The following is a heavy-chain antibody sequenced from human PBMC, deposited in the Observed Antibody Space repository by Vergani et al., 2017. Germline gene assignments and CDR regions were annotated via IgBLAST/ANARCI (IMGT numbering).Heavy chain of an antibody. CDR3: ERGHPVGTY. V-gene: IGHV3-7*01. Sequence: EVEVVESGGGLVQPGGSLRLSCAASGFSLSNYWMHWPRQAPGKGWEWVAAIKGDGRAKQYVESVKGRFTISRDNAKSSLYLQMNSLRVADTAVYYCERGHPVGTYWGQGTLVTVS. D-gene: IGHD1-26*01. CDR1: GFSLSNYW. CDR2: IKGDGRAK. J-gene: IGHJ4*02.